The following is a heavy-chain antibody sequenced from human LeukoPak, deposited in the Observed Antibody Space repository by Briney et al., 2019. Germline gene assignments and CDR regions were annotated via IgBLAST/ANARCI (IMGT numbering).Heavy chain of an antibody. CDR3: ARDRHQYYYNSSGYDQH. V-gene: IGHV3-30-3*01. CDR1: GFTFSSYA. CDR2: ISYDGSNK. Sequence: GGSLRLSCAASGFTFSSYAMHWVRQAPGKGLEWVAVISYDGSNKYYADSVKGRFTISRDNSKNTLYLQMNSLRAEDTAVYYCARDRHQYYYNSSGYDQHWGQGTLVTVSS. J-gene: IGHJ1*01. D-gene: IGHD3-22*01.